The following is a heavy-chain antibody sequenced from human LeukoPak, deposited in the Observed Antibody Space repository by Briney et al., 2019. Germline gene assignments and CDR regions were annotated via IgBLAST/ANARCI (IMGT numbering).Heavy chain of an antibody. CDR2: IYYTGST. Sequence: SSETLSLTCTVSGGSISSTTYYWGWIRQPPGKGLEWIGNIYYTGSTYYNPSLKSRVTISVDTSKNQFSQKLSSVTAADTAVYYCARTLVTGTAKGWLDPWGQGTLVTVSS. J-gene: IGHJ5*02. V-gene: IGHV4-39*01. CDR3: ARTLVTGTAKGWLDP. D-gene: IGHD6-19*01. CDR1: GGSISSTTYY.